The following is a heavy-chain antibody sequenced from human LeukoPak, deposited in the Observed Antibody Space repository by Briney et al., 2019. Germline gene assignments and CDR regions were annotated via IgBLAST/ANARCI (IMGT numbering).Heavy chain of an antibody. J-gene: IGHJ4*02. Sequence: PGGSLRLSCAASGFTFSDYYMSWIRQAPGKGLEWMSHISSSNAIVYYADSVKGRFTISRDNAKNSLYLQMNSLRSEDTAVYYCAREVYDLGSYYWGQGTLVTASS. V-gene: IGHV3-11*04. D-gene: IGHD3-10*01. CDR2: ISSSNAIV. CDR3: AREVYDLGSYY. CDR1: GFTFSDYY.